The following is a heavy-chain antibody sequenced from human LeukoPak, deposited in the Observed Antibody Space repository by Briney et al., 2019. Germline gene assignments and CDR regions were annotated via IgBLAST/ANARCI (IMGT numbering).Heavy chain of an antibody. D-gene: IGHD1-26*01. CDR3: ARETRLHSGSYSNDAFDI. CDR2: ISYSGST. J-gene: IGHJ3*02. V-gene: IGHV4-59*01. CDR1: GGSISSYY. Sequence: SETLSLTCTVSGGSISSYYWSWIRQPPGKGLEWIGYISYSGSTDYNPSLKSRVTISLDTSKNQFSLRLSSVAAADTAVYYCARETRLHSGSYSNDAFDIWGQGTMVTVSS.